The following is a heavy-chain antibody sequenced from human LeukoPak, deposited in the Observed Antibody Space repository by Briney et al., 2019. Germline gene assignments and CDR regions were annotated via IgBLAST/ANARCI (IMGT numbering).Heavy chain of an antibody. CDR1: GFTFSSYA. Sequence: GGSLRLSCAASGFTFSSYAMSWVRQAPGKGLEWDSAISGSSATTYYADSVKGRFTISRDNSNNTLYLQMNSLRAEDTAVYYCAKSVSSGDYDSTGYSFDYWGQGALVTVSS. J-gene: IGHJ4*02. CDR2: ISGSSATT. CDR3: AKSVSSGDYDSTGYSFDY. D-gene: IGHD3-22*01. V-gene: IGHV3-23*01.